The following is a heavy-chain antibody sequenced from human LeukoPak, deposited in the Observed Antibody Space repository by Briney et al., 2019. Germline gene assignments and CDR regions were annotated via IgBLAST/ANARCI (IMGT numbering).Heavy chain of an antibody. Sequence: PGGSLRLSCAASGFTFDDYAMHWVRQAPGKGLEWVSGISGSGVSTFYANPVKGRFTISRDNSKNTLYLQMNTLRAEDTAVYYCATSEDNWGQGTLVTVSP. CDR1: GFTFDDYA. V-gene: IGHV3-23*01. CDR2: ISGSGVST. J-gene: IGHJ4*02. CDR3: ATSEDN.